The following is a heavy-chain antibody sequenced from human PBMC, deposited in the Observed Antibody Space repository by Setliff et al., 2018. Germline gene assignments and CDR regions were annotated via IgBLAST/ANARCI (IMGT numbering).Heavy chain of an antibody. Sequence: GSLRLSCAASGFTVSSNYMSWIRQPPGKGLEWIGEINHSGSTNYNPSLKSRVTISVDTSKNQFSLKLSSVTAADTAVYYCARKSRNIVVVPAAVIYYYYYYMDVWGKGTTVTVSS. J-gene: IGHJ6*03. CDR3: ARKSRNIVVVPAAVIYYYYYYMDV. CDR2: INHSGST. V-gene: IGHV4-34*01. CDR1: GFTVSSNY. D-gene: IGHD2-2*01.